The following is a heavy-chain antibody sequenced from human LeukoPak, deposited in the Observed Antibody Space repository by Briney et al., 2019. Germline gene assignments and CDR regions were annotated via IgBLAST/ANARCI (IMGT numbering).Heavy chain of an antibody. CDR1: GFTFSDYY. J-gene: IGHJ4*02. Sequence: GGSLRLSCAAPGFTFSDYYMSWIRQAPGKGLEWVSHISSSGSTIYNADSVKGRFTISRDNAKNSLYLQMNSLRAEDTAVYYCARPGDYYDSSGYYRFEYWGQGTLVTVSS. CDR2: ISSSGSTI. CDR3: ARPGDYYDSSGYYRFEY. D-gene: IGHD3-22*01. V-gene: IGHV3-11*01.